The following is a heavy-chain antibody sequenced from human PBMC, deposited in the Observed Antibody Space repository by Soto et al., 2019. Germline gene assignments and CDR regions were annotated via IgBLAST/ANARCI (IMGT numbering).Heavy chain of an antibody. Sequence: ASVKVSCKASGYTFTSYGISWVRQAPGQGLEWMGWISAYNSNTNYAQKLQGRVTMNTDTSTSTGYMELRSMRSNDTAVYYCARDIVVVPAAMDWFHPWGQATLVTVSS. CDR2: ISAYNSNT. D-gene: IGHD2-2*01. CDR1: GYTFTSYG. J-gene: IGHJ5*02. CDR3: ARDIVVVPAAMDWFHP. V-gene: IGHV1-18*01.